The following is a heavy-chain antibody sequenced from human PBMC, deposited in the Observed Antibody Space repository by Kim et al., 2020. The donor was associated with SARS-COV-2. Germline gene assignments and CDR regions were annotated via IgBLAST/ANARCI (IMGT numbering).Heavy chain of an antibody. CDR2: MNPNSGNT. Sequence: ASVKVSCKASGYTFTSYDINWVRQATGQGLEWMGWMNPNSGNTGYAQKFQGRVTMTRNTSISTAYMELSSLRSEDTAVYYCARGVRSKIQLWPLLWGNYYGMDVWGQGTTVTVSS. J-gene: IGHJ6*02. V-gene: IGHV1-8*01. CDR3: ARGVRSKIQLWPLLWGNYYGMDV. D-gene: IGHD5-18*01. CDR1: GYTFTSYD.